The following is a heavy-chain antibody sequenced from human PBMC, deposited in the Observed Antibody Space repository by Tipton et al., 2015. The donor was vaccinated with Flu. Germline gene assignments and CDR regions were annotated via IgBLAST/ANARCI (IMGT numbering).Heavy chain of an antibody. Sequence: TLSLTCTVSGDSITSGNYYWTWIRQSAGKGLEWVGRVSSSGSTRYNPSLKGRATISLDTSKNQFSLKLTSMTAADTAVYYCARGTPLWFGDLDYWGQGTLVTVSS. D-gene: IGHD3-10*01. V-gene: IGHV4-61*02. CDR1: GDSITSGNYY. J-gene: IGHJ4*02. CDR2: VSSSGST. CDR3: ARGTPLWFGDLDY.